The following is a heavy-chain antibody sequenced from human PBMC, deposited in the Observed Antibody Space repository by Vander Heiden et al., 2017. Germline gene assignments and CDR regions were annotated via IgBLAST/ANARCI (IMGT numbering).Heavy chain of an antibody. Sequence: QVQLQESGPGLVKPSGTLSLTCAVSGGSIRSSNWWSWVRQPPGKGLEWIGEIYHSGSTNYNTSLKSRVTISVDKSKNQFSLKLRSVTAADTAVYYCAREQDSSGWLKTFDIWGQGTMVTVSS. CDR3: AREQDSSGWLKTFDI. D-gene: IGHD6-19*01. J-gene: IGHJ3*02. CDR1: GGSIRSSNW. CDR2: IYHSGST. V-gene: IGHV4-4*02.